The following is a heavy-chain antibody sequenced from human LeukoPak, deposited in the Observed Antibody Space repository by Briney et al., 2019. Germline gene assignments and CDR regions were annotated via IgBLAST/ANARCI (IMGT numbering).Heavy chain of an antibody. J-gene: IGHJ4*02. Sequence: GGSLRLSCAASGFTFDDYAMHWVRQAPGKGLEWVSVFYSGGSTYYADSVKGRFTISRDNSKNTLYLQMNSLRAEDTAVYYCARDRGAYYDSSGYYDYWGQGTLVTVSS. CDR1: GFTFDDYA. V-gene: IGHV3-53*01. CDR2: FYSGGST. CDR3: ARDRGAYYDSSGYYDY. D-gene: IGHD3-22*01.